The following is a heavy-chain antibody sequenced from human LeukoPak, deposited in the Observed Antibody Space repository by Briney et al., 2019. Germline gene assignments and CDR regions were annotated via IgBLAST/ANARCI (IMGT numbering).Heavy chain of an antibody. CDR2: INPNSGGT. CDR3: ARFSTVTLFDI. CDR1: GYTFTGYY. D-gene: IGHD4-17*01. J-gene: IGHJ3*02. Sequence: ASVKVSCKASGYTFTGYYMHWVRQAPGQGLEWMGWINPNSGGTNYAQKFQGRVTMTTDTSTSTVYMELRSLRSDDTAVYYCARFSTVTLFDIWGQGTMVTVSS. V-gene: IGHV1-2*02.